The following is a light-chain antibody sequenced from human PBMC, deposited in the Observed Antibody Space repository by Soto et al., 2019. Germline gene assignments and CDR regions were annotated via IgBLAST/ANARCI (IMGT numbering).Light chain of an antibody. CDR2: CAS. V-gene: IGKV3-20*01. CDR1: QSFNTTSLVVTSLY. Sequence: IGLTQSPGTMPLAPGDRATLYCRAIQSFNTTSLVVTSLYLAWYQQKPGQAPSLLNYCASSRATGIPDRVSGSGSGPDVSLSISSLEPEAFAVYYCQPDGRLLRAFGGGTRVEV. CDR3: QPDGRLLRA. J-gene: IGKJ4*01.